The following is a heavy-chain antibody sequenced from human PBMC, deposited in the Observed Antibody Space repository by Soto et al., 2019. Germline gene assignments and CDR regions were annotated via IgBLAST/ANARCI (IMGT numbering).Heavy chain of an antibody. V-gene: IGHV1-8*01. CDR2: MNPNSGNT. J-gene: IGHJ6*02. CDR1: GYTFTSYD. Sequence: ASVKVSCKASGYTFTSYDINWVRQATGQGLGWMGWMNPNSGNTGYAQKFQGRVTMTRNTSISTAYMELSSLRSEDTAVYYCARGVDSSGYYNYYGMDVWGQGTTVTVSS. D-gene: IGHD3-22*01. CDR3: ARGVDSSGYYNYYGMDV.